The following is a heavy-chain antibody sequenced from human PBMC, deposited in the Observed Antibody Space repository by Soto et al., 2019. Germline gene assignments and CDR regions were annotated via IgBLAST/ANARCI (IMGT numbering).Heavy chain of an antibody. D-gene: IGHD3-16*02. V-gene: IGHV1-2*04. CDR3: AREKSDDYIWGSYRLYDY. CDR2: INPNSGGT. Sequence: QGELVQSGAEVKKLGASVKVSCKASGYTFTGYYMHWVRQAAGQGLEWMGWINPNSGGTNYAQKFQGWVTMTRDTSISTAYMELSRLRSYDTAVYYCAREKSDDYIWGSYRLYDYWGQGTLVTVSS. J-gene: IGHJ4*02. CDR1: GYTFTGYY.